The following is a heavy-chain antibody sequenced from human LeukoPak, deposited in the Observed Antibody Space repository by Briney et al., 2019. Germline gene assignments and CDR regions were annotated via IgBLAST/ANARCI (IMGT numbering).Heavy chain of an antibody. CDR2: INPSGGST. J-gene: IGHJ3*01. Sequence: ASVKVSCKASGYTFTSYYMHWVRQAPGQGLEWMGIINPSGGSTSYAQTFQGRVTMTEDTSTGTAYMELRSLRSEDTAVYYCATEDFDGIVGPIDSFDVWGQGTMVTVSS. V-gene: IGHV1-46*01. CDR1: GYTFTSYY. CDR3: ATEDFDGIVGPIDSFDV. D-gene: IGHD1-26*01.